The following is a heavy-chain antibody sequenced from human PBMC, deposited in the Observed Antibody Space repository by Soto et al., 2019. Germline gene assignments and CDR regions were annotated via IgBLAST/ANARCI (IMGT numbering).Heavy chain of an antibody. CDR1: GFIFDDFA. J-gene: IGHJ4*02. CDR3: TKVGGLYDFWSGPLHFDL. D-gene: IGHD3-3*01. CDR2: TSWNSDSI. Sequence: EAQLVESGGGLVQPGRSLRLSCAGSGFIFDDFAIHCVRQAPGKGLEWVSGTSWNSDSIGYADSVKGRFTISRDNANNSLHLQMNSLRVEDTALYYCTKVGGLYDFWSGPLHFDLWGQGTLVTVSS. V-gene: IGHV3-9*01.